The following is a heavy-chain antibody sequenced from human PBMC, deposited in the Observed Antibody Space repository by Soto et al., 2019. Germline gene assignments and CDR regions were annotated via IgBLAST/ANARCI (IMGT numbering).Heavy chain of an antibody. CDR3: ARAGRGNWFDP. CDR2: IYHSGST. Sequence: TLSLTCAVSGGSISSGGYSWSWIRQPPGKGLEWIGYIYHSGSTYYNPSLKSRVTISVDRSKNQFSLKLSSVTAADTAVYYCARAGRGNWFDPWGQGTLVTVSS. V-gene: IGHV4-30-2*01. J-gene: IGHJ5*02. CDR1: GGSISSGGYS.